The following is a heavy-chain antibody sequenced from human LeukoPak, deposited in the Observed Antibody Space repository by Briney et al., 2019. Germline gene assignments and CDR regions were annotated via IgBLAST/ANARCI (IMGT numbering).Heavy chain of an antibody. J-gene: IGHJ6*03. Sequence: GGSLRLSCAASGFTFINYGMNWVRQAPGKGLEWVSVISGSGGSTYYADSVKGRFTISRDNAKNSLYLQMNSLRAEDTAVYYCARDQSVSGTNGVSHYYMDVWGKGTTVTVSS. CDR3: ARDQSVSGTNGVSHYYMDV. CDR2: ISGSGGST. V-gene: IGHV3-21*01. D-gene: IGHD2-8*01. CDR1: GFTFINYG.